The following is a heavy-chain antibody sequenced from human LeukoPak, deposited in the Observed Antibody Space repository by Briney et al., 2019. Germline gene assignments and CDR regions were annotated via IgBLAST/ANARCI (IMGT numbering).Heavy chain of an antibody. D-gene: IGHD3-10*01. CDR3: ARDWNGSGSPNDF. CDR1: GFTFSIYW. V-gene: IGHV3-7*01. J-gene: IGHJ4*02. CDR2: IKTDGSEK. Sequence: GGSLRLSCAVSGFTFSIYWMSWVRQAPGKGLEWVVNIKTDGSEKYYVDSVKGRFTISRDNAKNSLYLQMNSLRAEDTAVYYCARDWNGSGSPNDFWGQGTLVTVSS.